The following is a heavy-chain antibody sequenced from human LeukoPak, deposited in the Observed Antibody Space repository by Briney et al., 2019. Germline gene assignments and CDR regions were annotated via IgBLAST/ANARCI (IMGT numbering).Heavy chain of an antibody. Sequence: GGSLRLSCAASGFTFSSYAMSWVRQVPGKGLEWVSAISGSGGSTYYADSVKGRFTISRDNSKNTLYLQMNSLRAEDTAVYYCAKDSAARTTYYFDYWGQGTLVTVSS. J-gene: IGHJ4*02. CDR2: ISGSGGST. V-gene: IGHV3-23*01. CDR1: GFTFSSYA. CDR3: AKDSAARTTYYFDY. D-gene: IGHD6-6*01.